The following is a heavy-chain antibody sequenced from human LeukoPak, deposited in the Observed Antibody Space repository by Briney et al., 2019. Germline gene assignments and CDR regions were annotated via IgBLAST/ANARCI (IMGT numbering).Heavy chain of an antibody. CDR2: INPNSGGT. Sequence: ASVKDSFKASGYTFTGYYMHWVRQAPGQGLEWMRWINPNSGGTNYAQKFQGRVTMTRDTSISTAYMELSRLRSDDTAVYYCARAWRYSYGPHFDYWGQGTLLTASS. D-gene: IGHD5-18*01. V-gene: IGHV1-2*02. CDR3: ARAWRYSYGPHFDY. J-gene: IGHJ4*02. CDR1: GYTFTGYY.